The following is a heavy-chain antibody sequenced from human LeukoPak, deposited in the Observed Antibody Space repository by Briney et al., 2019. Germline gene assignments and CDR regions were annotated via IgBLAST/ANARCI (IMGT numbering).Heavy chain of an antibody. D-gene: IGHD3-22*01. CDR2: IYYSGST. J-gene: IGHJ4*02. CDR3: ARSLYYYDSSGYFRPYYFDY. Sequence: SETLSLTCTVSGGSISSDDYYWSWIRQPPGKGLEWLGYIYYSGSTYYNPSLKSQVTISVDTSKNQFSLKLSSVTAADTAVYYCARSLYYYDSSGYFRPYYFDYWGQGTLVTVSS. V-gene: IGHV4-30-4*01. CDR1: GGSISSDDYY.